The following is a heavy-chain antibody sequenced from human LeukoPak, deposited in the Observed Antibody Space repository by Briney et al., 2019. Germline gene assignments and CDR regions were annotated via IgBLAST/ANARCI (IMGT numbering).Heavy chain of an antibody. J-gene: IGHJ3*02. CDR2: VYYTGST. Sequence: PSETLSLTCTVSGDSITNNGYYWGWIRQPPGKGLEWIGSVYYTGSTYYNPSLKSRVTISVDTSKNQFSLKLSSVTAADTAVYYCARGAQNKELGYCSGGSCCDAFDIWGQGTMVTVSS. D-gene: IGHD2-15*01. CDR1: GDSITNNGYY. CDR3: ARGAQNKELGYCSGGSCCDAFDI. V-gene: IGHV4-39*07.